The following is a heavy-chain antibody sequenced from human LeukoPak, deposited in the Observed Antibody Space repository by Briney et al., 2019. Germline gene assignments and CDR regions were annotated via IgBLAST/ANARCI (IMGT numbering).Heavy chain of an antibody. J-gene: IGHJ6*03. CDR2: ISSSGSTI. Sequence: PGGSLRLSCAASGFTFSDYYMSWLRQAPGKGLEWVSYISSSGSTIYYADSVKGRFTISRDNAKNSLYLQMNSLRAEDTAVYYCARLRGSRLARSYYYYMDIWGKGTTVTVS. CDR3: ARLRGSRLARSYYYYMDI. D-gene: IGHD1-26*01. V-gene: IGHV3-11*04. CDR1: GFTFSDYY.